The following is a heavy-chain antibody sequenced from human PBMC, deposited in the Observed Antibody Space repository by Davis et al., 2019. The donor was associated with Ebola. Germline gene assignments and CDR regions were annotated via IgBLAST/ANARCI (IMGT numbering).Heavy chain of an antibody. Sequence: SETLSLTCTVSGGSINNYYWSWIRQPPGKGLEWIGYIYYSGSTYYNPSLKSRVTISVDTSKNQFSLKLSSVTAADTAVYYCARDQTMEWLLLRGAFDIWGQGTMVTVSS. J-gene: IGHJ3*02. D-gene: IGHD3-22*01. CDR1: GGSINNYY. CDR2: IYYSGST. V-gene: IGHV4-59*12. CDR3: ARDQTMEWLLLRGAFDI.